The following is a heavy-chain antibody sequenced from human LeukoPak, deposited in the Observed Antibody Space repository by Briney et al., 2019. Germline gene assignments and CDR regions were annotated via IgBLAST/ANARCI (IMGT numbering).Heavy chain of an antibody. V-gene: IGHV1-69*04. CDR2: IIPILGIA. CDR1: GGTFSSYA. J-gene: IGHJ4*02. Sequence: SVKVSCKASGGTFSSYAISWARQAPGQGLEWMGRIIPILGIANYAQKFQGRVTITADKSTSTAYMELSSLRSEDTAVYYCARAHAEWPRGRSFDYWGQGTLVTVSS. D-gene: IGHD5-12*01. CDR3: ARAHAEWPRGRSFDY.